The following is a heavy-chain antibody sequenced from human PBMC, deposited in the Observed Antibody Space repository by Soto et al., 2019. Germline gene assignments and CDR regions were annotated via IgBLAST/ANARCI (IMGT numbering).Heavy chain of an antibody. Sequence: QVQLVESGGGVVQPGGSLRLSCAASGFTFSSYGMHWVRQAPGKGLEWVAVISYDGSNKYYADSVKGRFTISRDNSKNTLYLQMNSLRAEDTAVYYCAIYSSGWYPLDYWGQGTLVTVSS. J-gene: IGHJ4*02. CDR1: GFTFSSYG. CDR3: AIYSSGWYPLDY. V-gene: IGHV3-30*03. D-gene: IGHD6-19*01. CDR2: ISYDGSNK.